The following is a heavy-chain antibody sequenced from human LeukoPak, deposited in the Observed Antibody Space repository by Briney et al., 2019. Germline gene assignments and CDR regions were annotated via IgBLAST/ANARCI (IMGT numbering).Heavy chain of an antibody. CDR3: ARDLLTRTTVTTYYYYGMDV. J-gene: IGHJ6*02. V-gene: IGHV3-30*03. D-gene: IGHD4-17*01. Sequence: GGSLRLSCAASGFTFSSYGMHWVRQAPGKGLEWVAVISYDGSNKYYADSVKGRFTISRDNSKNTLYLQMNSLRAEDTAVYYCARDLLTRTTVTTYYYYGMDVWGQGTTVTVSS. CDR1: GFTFSSYG. CDR2: ISYDGSNK.